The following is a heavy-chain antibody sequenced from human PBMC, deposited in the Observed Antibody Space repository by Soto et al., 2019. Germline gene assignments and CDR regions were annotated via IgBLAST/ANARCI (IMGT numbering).Heavy chain of an antibody. CDR1: GFTFSSYG. D-gene: IGHD6-13*01. V-gene: IGHV3-30*18. CDR3: AEDPGRRSSSAGYHWFDP. CDR2: ISYDGSNN. Sequence: GGSLRLSCAASGFTFSSYGLHCVRQAPGKGLEGVAVISYDGSNNYFADSVNGRFTISRDNSKNTLYLQMNSLRAEDTAVYYCAEDPGRRSSSAGYHWFDPWGQGT. J-gene: IGHJ5*02.